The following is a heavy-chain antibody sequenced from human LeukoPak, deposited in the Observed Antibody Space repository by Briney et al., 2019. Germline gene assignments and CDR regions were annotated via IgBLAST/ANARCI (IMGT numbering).Heavy chain of an antibody. Sequence: SETLSLTCTVSGGSIGTYYWSWVRQSPGTGLEWIGYIYVTGTRYNPYLQSRVTISVDRSRNQFFLKLTSVTAADAAVYYCARHIGGGIEDMDVWGRGTKVTVSS. D-gene: IGHD3-16*02. J-gene: IGHJ6*03. CDR2: IYVTGT. V-gene: IGHV4-59*08. CDR3: ARHIGGGIEDMDV. CDR1: GGSIGTYY.